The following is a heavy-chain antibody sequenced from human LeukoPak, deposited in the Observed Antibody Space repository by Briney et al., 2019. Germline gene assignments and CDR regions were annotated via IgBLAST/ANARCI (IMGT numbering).Heavy chain of an antibody. J-gene: IGHJ4*02. V-gene: IGHV4-31*03. CDR2: IYYSGST. Sequence: SQTLSLTCTVSSGSISSGGYYWSRIRQHPGKGLEWIGYIYYSGSTYYNPSLKSRVTISVDTSKNQFSLKLSSVTAADTAVYYCASEVDTSYYFDYWGQGTLVTVSS. CDR1: SGSISSGGYY. D-gene: IGHD5-18*01. CDR3: ASEVDTSYYFDY.